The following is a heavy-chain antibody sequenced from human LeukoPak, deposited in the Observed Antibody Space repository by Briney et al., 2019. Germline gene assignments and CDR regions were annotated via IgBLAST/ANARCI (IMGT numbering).Heavy chain of an antibody. CDR1: GGSINNYY. CDR3: ARGPLTHYFDY. D-gene: IGHD1-14*01. Sequence: SETLSLTCTVSGGSINNYYWSWIRQPPGKGLEWIGYIYSSGNTNYNPSLKSRVTISVDTSKNQFSLKLSSVTAADTAIYYCARGPLTHYFDYWSQGTLVTVSS. CDR2: IYSSGNT. V-gene: IGHV4-59*01. J-gene: IGHJ4*02.